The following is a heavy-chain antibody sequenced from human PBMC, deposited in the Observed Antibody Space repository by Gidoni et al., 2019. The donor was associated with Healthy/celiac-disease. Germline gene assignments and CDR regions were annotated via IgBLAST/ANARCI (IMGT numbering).Heavy chain of an antibody. Sequence: EVQLVESGGGLVQPGGSLRLSCAASGFTFSDHYMDWVRQAPGKGLEWVGRTRNKANSYTTEYAASVKGRFTISRDDSKNSLYLQMNSLKTEDTAVYYCARGFGYSGYDSHYYYGMDVWGQGTTVTVSS. D-gene: IGHD5-12*01. CDR2: TRNKANSYTT. V-gene: IGHV3-72*01. CDR1: GFTFSDHY. CDR3: ARGFGYSGYDSHYYYGMDV. J-gene: IGHJ6*02.